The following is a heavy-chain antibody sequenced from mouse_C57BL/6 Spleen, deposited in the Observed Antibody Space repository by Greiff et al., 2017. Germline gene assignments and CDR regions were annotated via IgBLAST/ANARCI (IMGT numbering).Heavy chain of an antibody. J-gene: IGHJ1*03. D-gene: IGHD1-1*01. CDR2: ISDGGSYT. V-gene: IGHV5-4*01. CDR3: ARDEGTTGYFDV. Sequence: EVKLVESGGGLVKPGGSLKLSCAASGFTFSSYAMSWVRQTPEKRLEWVATISDGGSYTYYPDNVKGRFTISRDNAKNNLYLQMSHLKSEDTAMYYGARDEGTTGYFDVWGTGTTVTVSS. CDR1: GFTFSSYA.